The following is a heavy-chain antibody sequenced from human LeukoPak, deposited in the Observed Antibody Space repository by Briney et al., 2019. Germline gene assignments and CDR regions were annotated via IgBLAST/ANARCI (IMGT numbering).Heavy chain of an antibody. D-gene: IGHD3-22*01. CDR2: IKPDGSEK. CDR1: RFTFSGYW. Sequence: GGSLRLSCAASRFTFSGYWMAWVRQAPGKGLEWVANIKPDGSEKYYVDSVKGRFTISRDNAKNSLYLQMNSLRAEDTAVYYCARTSDTSGRLYWYFDLWGRGTLVTVSS. V-gene: IGHV3-7*01. CDR3: ARTSDTSGRLYWYFDL. J-gene: IGHJ2*01.